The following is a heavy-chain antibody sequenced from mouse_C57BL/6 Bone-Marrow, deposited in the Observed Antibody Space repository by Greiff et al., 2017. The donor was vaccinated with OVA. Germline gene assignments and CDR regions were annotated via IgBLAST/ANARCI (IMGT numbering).Heavy chain of an antibody. Sequence: EVQLVESGPELVKPGASVKIPCKASGYTFTDYNMDWVKQSHGKSLEWIGDINPNNGGTIYNQKVQGKATLTVDKSSSTAYMELRSLTSEDTAVYYFARSEHYSNTWFAYWGKGTLVTVSA. CDR2: INPNNGGT. CDR1: GYTFTDYN. CDR3: ARSEHYSNTWFAY. J-gene: IGHJ3*01. D-gene: IGHD2-5*01. V-gene: IGHV1-18*01.